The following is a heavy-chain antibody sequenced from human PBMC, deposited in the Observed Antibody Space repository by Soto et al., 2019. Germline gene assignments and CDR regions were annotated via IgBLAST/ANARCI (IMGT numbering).Heavy chain of an antibody. CDR3: ARGPITQTSFIDH. CDR2: ISYDGGNQ. Sequence: PGGSLRLSCKASGFTFSSYPMHWVRQAPGKGLEWVTVISYDGGNQYYADSVKGRFTISRDNSKDTLYLQMHSLRSDDTAVYFCARGPITQTSFIDHWGQGTLVTVSS. V-gene: IGHV3-30-3*01. CDR1: GFTFSSYP. J-gene: IGHJ4*02. D-gene: IGHD1-20*01.